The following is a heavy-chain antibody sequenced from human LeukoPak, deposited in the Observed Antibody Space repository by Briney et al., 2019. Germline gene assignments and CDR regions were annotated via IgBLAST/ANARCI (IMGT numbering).Heavy chain of an antibody. J-gene: IGHJ4*02. CDR3: ARTMSYHWRIDY. V-gene: IGHV1-2*02. CDR2: VNPDSGGT. CDR1: GYTFTGYF. Sequence: ASVKVSCKASGYTFTGYFIHWVRQAPGQGLEWMGWVNPDSGGTHYAQNFQGRVTMTRETSTTTAFMELSSLTSDDTAMDYCARTMSYHWRIDYWGQGTLVTVSS. D-gene: IGHD3-16*02.